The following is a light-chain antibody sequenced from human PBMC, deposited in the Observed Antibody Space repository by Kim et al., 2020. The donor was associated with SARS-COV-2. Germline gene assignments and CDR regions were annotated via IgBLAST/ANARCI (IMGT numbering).Light chain of an antibody. CDR3: AAWDDSLSALV. Sequence: GQRVTISCCGSSSDIGSNYVYWYQQLPASAPKLLIYTNNQRPSGVPDRFCGSKSGAAASLAISGLRSEDEAGYYCAAWDDSLSALVFGGGTQLTVL. J-gene: IGLJ3*02. CDR1: SSDIGSNY. V-gene: IGLV1-47*01. CDR2: TNN.